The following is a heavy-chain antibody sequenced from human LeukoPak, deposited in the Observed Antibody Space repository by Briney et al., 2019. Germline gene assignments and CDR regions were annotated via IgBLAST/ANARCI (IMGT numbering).Heavy chain of an antibody. CDR1: GFTFSSYG. J-gene: IGHJ3*02. V-gene: IGHV3-30*18. CDR3: AKAIYYDISPDAFDI. CDR2: ISYDGSNK. D-gene: IGHD3-9*01. Sequence: PGGSLRLSCAASGFTFSSYGMHWVRQAPGKGLEWVAVISYDGSNKYYADSVKGRFTISRDNSKNTLYLQMNSLRAEDTAVYYCAKAIYYDISPDAFDIWGQGTMVTVSS.